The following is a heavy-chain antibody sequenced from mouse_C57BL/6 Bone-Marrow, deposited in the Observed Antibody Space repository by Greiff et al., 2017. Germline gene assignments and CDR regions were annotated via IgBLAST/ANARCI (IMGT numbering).Heavy chain of an antibody. D-gene: IGHD4-1*01. J-gene: IGHJ3*01. CDR2: IYPRSGNT. CDR1: GYTFTSYG. Sequence: VKVVESGAELARPGASVKLSCKASGYTFTSYGISWVKQRTGQGLEWIGEIYPRSGNTYYNEKFKGKATLTADKSSSTAYMELRSLTSEDSAVYFCARWKNWDRFAYWGQGTLVTVSA. CDR3: ARWKNWDRFAY. V-gene: IGHV1-81*01.